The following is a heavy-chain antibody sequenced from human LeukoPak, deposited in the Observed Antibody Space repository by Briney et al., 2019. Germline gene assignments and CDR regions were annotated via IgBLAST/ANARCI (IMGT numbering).Heavy chain of an antibody. V-gene: IGHV4-34*01. Sequence: SETLSLTCAVYGGSFSGYYWSWIRQPPGKGLEWIGEINHSGSTNYNPSLKSRVTISVDTSKNQFSLKLSSVTAADTAVYYCARGYSGNPHPLPNYYYYGMDVWGQGTTVTVSS. CDR2: INHSGST. CDR3: ARGYSGNPHPLPNYYYYGMDV. CDR1: GGSFSGYY. D-gene: IGHD4-23*01. J-gene: IGHJ6*02.